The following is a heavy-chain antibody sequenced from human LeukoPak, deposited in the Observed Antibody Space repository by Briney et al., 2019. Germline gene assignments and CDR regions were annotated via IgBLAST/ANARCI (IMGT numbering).Heavy chain of an antibody. Sequence: ASVTVSCKASGYTFTGYYMHWVRQAPGQGLEWMGWINPNSGGTNYAQKFQGRVTMTRDTSISTAYMELSRLRSDDTAVYYCAREADYYDSSGYYSYWGQGTLVT. J-gene: IGHJ4*02. CDR1: GYTFTGYY. CDR2: INPNSGGT. CDR3: AREADYYDSSGYYSY. D-gene: IGHD3-22*01. V-gene: IGHV1-2*02.